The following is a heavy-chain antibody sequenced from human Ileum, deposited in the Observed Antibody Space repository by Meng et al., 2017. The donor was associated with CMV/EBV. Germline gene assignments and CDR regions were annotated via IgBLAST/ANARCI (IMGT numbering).Heavy chain of an antibody. J-gene: IGHJ4*02. CDR3: AILNSGTYGARGYFDN. D-gene: IGHD1-26*01. V-gene: IGHV3-30*04. Sequence: AGSLSLACAASGFTFSTFSIHWVRQAPGKGLEWVAVISYDGSIQFYADAMKGRFTISRDNSKSTLYLQMNSLRAEDTAVYFCAILNSGTYGARGYFDNWGQGALVTVSS. CDR2: ISYDGSIQ. CDR1: GFTFSTFS.